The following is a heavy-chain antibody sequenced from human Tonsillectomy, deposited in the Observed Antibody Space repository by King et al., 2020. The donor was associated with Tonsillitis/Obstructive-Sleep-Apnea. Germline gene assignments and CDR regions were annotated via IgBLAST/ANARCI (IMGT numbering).Heavy chain of an antibody. D-gene: IGHD3-22*01. CDR3: ARDSRSHYYDTSGYYTFEY. J-gene: IGHJ4*02. V-gene: IGHV1-18*01. CDR1: GYTFTTYG. CDR2: ISAYNGDT. Sequence: QLVQSGAEVKKPGASVKVSCKASGYTFTTYGISWVRQAPGQGLEWMGWISAYNGDTNYAQKLQDRVTMTTVTSTSTAYMEVRSLRSDDTAVYYCARDSRSHYYDTSGYYTFEYWGQGTLVTVSS.